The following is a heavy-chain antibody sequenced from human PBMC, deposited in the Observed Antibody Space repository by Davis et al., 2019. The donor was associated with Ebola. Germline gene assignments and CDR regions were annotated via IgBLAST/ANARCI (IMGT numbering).Heavy chain of an antibody. CDR1: GYTLAELS. D-gene: IGHD1-14*01. CDR2: FDPEDGEA. Sequence: SVKVSCKVSGYTLAELSVHWVRQAPGRGLEWMGAFDPEDGEAIYARKFQGRITMTEDTSTDTAYMELSSLRSEDTAVYYCSIGGTTGGFDYWGQGTLVTVSS. CDR3: SIGGTTGGFDY. J-gene: IGHJ4*02. V-gene: IGHV1-24*01.